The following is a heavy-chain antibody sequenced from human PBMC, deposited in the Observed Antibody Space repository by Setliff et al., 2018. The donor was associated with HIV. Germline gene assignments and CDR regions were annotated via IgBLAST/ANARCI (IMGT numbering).Heavy chain of an antibody. Sequence: ASVKVSCKASGYSFTSFGISWVRQAPGQGLEWVGWMSDYNRNTEHAEKFRGRVTLTKDISTSTAYMELRSLRLDDTAAYYCARDHIAARSVDYWGQGTLVTVS. D-gene: IGHD6-6*01. CDR3: ARDHIAARSVDY. CDR2: MSDYNRNT. V-gene: IGHV1-18*01. CDR1: GYSFTSFG. J-gene: IGHJ4*02.